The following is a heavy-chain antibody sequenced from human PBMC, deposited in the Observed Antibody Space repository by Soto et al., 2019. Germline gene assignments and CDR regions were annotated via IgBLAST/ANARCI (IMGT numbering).Heavy chain of an antibody. CDR2: INPYNGNT. CDR1: GYTFTSYG. J-gene: IGHJ4*02. CDR3: ARDWFGIDY. V-gene: IGHV1-18*01. D-gene: IGHD3-16*01. Sequence: QVQLVQSGAEVKEPGASVKVSCKASGYTFTSYGISWVRQAPGQGLEWMGWINPYNGNTNYAQKLQGRVTMTTDTSTNTASMELRSLRSDDTAVYYSARDWFGIDYWGQGTLVTVSS.